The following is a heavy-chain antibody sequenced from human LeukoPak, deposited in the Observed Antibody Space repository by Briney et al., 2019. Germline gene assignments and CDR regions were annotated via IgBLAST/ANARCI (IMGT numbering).Heavy chain of an antibody. CDR2: IIPIFGTA. J-gene: IGHJ4*02. CDR1: GGTFSSYA. Sequence: SVKVSCKASGGTFSSYAISWVRQAPGQGLEWMGGIIPIFGTANYAQKYQGRVTITTDESTSTAYMELSSLRSEDTAVYYCARVWRIAVAGLREYYFDYWGQGTLVTVSS. CDR3: ARVWRIAVAGLREYYFDY. V-gene: IGHV1-69*05. D-gene: IGHD6-19*01.